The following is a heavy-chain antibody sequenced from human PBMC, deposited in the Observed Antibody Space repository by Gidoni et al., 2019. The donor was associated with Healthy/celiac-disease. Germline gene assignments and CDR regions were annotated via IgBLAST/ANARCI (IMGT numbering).Heavy chain of an antibody. V-gene: IGHV3-30*18. J-gene: IGHJ4*02. CDR1: GFTFSSYG. Sequence: QVQLVESGGGVVQPGRSLRLSCAASGFTFSSYGMHWVRQAPGKGLEWVAVISYDGSNKYYADSVKGRFTISRDNSKNTLYLQMNSLRAEDTAVYYCAKGAGSITIFGVVTYWGQGTLVTVSS. CDR3: AKGAGSITIFGVVTY. D-gene: IGHD3-3*01. CDR2: ISYDGSNK.